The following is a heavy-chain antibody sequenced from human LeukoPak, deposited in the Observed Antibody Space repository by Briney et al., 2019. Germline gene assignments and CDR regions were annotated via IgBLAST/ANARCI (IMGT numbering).Heavy chain of an antibody. CDR3: AREDYDILTGLKPAFGY. D-gene: IGHD3-9*01. CDR1: GYTFTSYY. Sequence: ASVKVSCKASGYTFTSYYMHWVRQAPGQGLEWMGIINPSGGSTSYAQKFQGRVTMTRDTSTSTVYMELSSLRSEDTAVYYCAREDYDILTGLKPAFGYWGQGTLVTVSS. V-gene: IGHV1-46*01. J-gene: IGHJ4*02. CDR2: INPSGGST.